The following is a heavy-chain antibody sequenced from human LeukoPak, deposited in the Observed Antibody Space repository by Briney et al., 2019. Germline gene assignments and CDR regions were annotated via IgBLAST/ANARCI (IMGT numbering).Heavy chain of an antibody. CDR2: IIPILGIA. CDR3: ARDHSGSSSWFEAHWFDP. D-gene: IGHD6-13*01. CDR1: GGTFSSYA. V-gene: IGHV1-69*04. Sequence: SVTVSCKASGGTFSSYAISWVRQAPGQGLEWMGRIIPILGIANYAQKFQGRVTITADKSTSTAYMELSSLRSEDTAVYYCARDHSGSSSWFEAHWFDPWGQGTLVTVSS. J-gene: IGHJ5*02.